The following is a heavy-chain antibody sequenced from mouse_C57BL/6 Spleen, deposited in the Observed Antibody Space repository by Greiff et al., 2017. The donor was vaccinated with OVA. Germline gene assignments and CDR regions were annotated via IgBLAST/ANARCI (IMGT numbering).Heavy chain of an antibody. CDR3: ARVDGYYRYFDV. D-gene: IGHD2-3*01. CDR1: GFTFSSYA. J-gene: IGHJ1*03. CDR2: ISDGGSYT. Sequence: EVKLMESGGGLVKPGGSLKLSCAASGFTFSSYAMSWVRQTPEKRLEWVATISDGGSYTYYPDNVKGRFTISRDNAKNNLYLQMSHLKSEDTAMYYCARVDGYYRYFDVWGTGTTVTVSS. V-gene: IGHV5-4*03.